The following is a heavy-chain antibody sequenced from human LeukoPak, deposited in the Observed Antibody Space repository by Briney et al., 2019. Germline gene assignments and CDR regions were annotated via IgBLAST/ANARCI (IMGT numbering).Heavy chain of an antibody. V-gene: IGHV4-4*09. CDR1: GDSISSYY. J-gene: IGHJ4*02. CDR3: ARLTRLSTSPDRYYLDY. D-gene: IGHD6-6*01. CDR2: IYTSGGT. Sequence: NPSETLSLTCTVSGDSISSYYWSWLRQPPGKGLEWIGYIYTSGGTNYIPSLKGRVTISIDTSKNHFSLKLSSVTAADSAVYYCARLTRLSTSPDRYYLDYWGQGTLVTVSS.